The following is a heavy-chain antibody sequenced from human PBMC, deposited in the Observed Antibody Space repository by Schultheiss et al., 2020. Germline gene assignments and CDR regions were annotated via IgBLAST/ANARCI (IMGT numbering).Heavy chain of an antibody. V-gene: IGHV3-53*01. CDR3: AKGGYSYGYVDF. CDR1: GFTVSSNY. J-gene: IGHJ4*02. D-gene: IGHD5-18*01. Sequence: GGSLRLSCAASGFTVSSNYMSWVRQAPGKGLEWVSVISNSGGAIYYADSVKGRFSISRDNSKSTLFLQMNSLRAEDTAVYFCAKGGYSYGYVDFWGQGSLVTVSS. CDR2: ISNSGGAI.